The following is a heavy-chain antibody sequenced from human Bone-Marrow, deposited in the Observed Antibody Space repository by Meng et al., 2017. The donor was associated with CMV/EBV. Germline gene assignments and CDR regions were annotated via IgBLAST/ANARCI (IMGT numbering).Heavy chain of an antibody. CDR2: ISGSGGST. CDR1: GFTFSSYA. J-gene: IGHJ4*02. Sequence: LSLTCAASGFTFSSYAMSWVRQAPGKGLEWVSAISGSGGSTYYADSVKGRFTISRDNSKNTLYLQMNSLRAEDTAVYYCAKDRKISIAARPAVFYFDYWGQGTLVTVSS. CDR3: AKDRKISIAARPAVFYFDY. D-gene: IGHD6-6*01. V-gene: IGHV3-23*01.